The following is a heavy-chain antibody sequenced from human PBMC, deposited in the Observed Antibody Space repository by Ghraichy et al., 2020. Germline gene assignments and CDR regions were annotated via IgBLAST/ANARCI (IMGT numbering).Heavy chain of an antibody. CDR3: ARGSKVVRFYYYDGMDV. CDR1: GFTFSSYS. CDR2: MTSSGRTK. J-gene: IGHJ6*02. V-gene: IGHV3-48*02. Sequence: GGSLRLSCVGSGFTFSSYSMNWVRQSPGKGLEWVSYMTSSGRTKSYADSVKDRFTISRDNAQNSLFLQMNSLRDEDTAVYYCARGSKVVRFYYYDGMDVWGQGTTVTVSS. D-gene: IGHD4-23*01.